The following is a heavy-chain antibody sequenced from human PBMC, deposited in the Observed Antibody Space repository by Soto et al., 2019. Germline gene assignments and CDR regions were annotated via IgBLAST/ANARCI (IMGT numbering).Heavy chain of an antibody. D-gene: IGHD3-22*01. Sequence: GASVKVSCKASGYTFTSYDINWVRQATGQGLEWMGWMNPNSGNTGYAQKFQGRVTMTRNTSISTAHMELSSLRSEDTAAYYCARGLYYDSSGYTEFDYWGQGTLVTVSS. V-gene: IGHV1-8*01. J-gene: IGHJ4*02. CDR2: MNPNSGNT. CDR1: GYTFTSYD. CDR3: ARGLYYDSSGYTEFDY.